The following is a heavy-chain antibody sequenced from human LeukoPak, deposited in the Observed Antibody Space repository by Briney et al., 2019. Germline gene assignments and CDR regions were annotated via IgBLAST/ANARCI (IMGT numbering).Heavy chain of an antibody. J-gene: IGHJ3*02. CDR1: GGFFSGYY. Sequence: SETLSLTCAVYGGFFSGYYWSWIRQPPGKGLEGVGEINHSGSTNYNPSLKSQVTISVDTSKNQFSLQLSSVTAADTAVYYCARPSSGSYSYAFDIWGQGTMLTVSS. D-gene: IGHD3-10*01. V-gene: IGHV4-34*01. CDR3: ARPSSGSYSYAFDI. CDR2: INHSGST.